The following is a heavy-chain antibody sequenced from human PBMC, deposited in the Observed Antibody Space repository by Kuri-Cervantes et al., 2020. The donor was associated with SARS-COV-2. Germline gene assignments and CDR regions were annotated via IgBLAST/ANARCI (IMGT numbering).Heavy chain of an antibody. J-gene: IGHJ3*02. CDR1: NFSITNPYY. Sequence: SQTLSLTCAVSNFSITNPYYWGWIRQPPGKGLEWIGTVFHSGSTFYSPSLRSRVSISVDTSKNQFSLKLTSVTAADTAVYYCARRLVNWGGAFDIWGQGTMVTVSS. V-gene: IGHV4-38-2*01. CDR3: ARRLVNWGGAFDI. CDR2: VFHSGST. D-gene: IGHD7-27*01.